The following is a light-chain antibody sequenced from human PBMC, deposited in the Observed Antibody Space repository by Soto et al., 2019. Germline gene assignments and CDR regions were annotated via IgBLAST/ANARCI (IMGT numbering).Light chain of an antibody. J-gene: IGKJ2*01. Sequence: EIVLTQSPATLSVSPGERATLSCRASQSVSRNLAWYQQKPGHAPRLLIYDTSSRATGFPARFSGSGSGTEFTLTISSLQSEDIAVYYCQQYNSWPPYTFGQGTKVEIK. CDR3: QQYNSWPPYT. CDR2: DTS. V-gene: IGKV3-15*01. CDR1: QSVSRN.